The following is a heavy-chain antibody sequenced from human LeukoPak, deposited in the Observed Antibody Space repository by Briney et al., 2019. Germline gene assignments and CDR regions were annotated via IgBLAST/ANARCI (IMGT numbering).Heavy chain of an antibody. CDR1: GFSSSDYW. J-gene: IGHJ4*02. CDR3: ARDLAGFGENVVDY. CDR2: MNSDGTTT. D-gene: IGHD3-10*01. V-gene: IGHV3-74*01. Sequence: GGSLRLSCAASGFSSSDYWMHWVRHAPGKGLVWVSRMNSDGTTTNYADSVKGRFTISRDNSKNTLYLQMNSLRAEDTAVYYCARDLAGFGENVVDYWGQGTLATVSS.